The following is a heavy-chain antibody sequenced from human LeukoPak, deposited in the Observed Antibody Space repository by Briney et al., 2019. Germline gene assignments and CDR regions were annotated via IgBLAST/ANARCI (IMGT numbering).Heavy chain of an antibody. CDR3: ARGDSYGDFEAGY. Sequence: ASVKVSCKASGYTFTSYYMHWVRQAPGQGLEWMGVVNPSGGRTTYAQKFQGRFTMTRDKSTSTVYMELSRLRSEDTAVYYCARGDSYGDFEAGYWGQGTLVTVSS. CDR1: GYTFTSYY. CDR2: VNPSGGRT. V-gene: IGHV1-46*01. J-gene: IGHJ4*02. D-gene: IGHD4-17*01.